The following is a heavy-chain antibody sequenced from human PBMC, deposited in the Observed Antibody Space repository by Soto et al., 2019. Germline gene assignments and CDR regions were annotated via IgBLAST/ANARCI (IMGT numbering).Heavy chain of an antibody. CDR2: INHLETT. CDR1: GASITYGAYS. J-gene: IGHJ4*02. V-gene: IGHV4-30-2*01. Sequence: QLQLHMSGSGLVKPSQTLSLTCTVSGASITYGAYSWSWIRQTPGKGLEWIGYINHLETTFYNPSFERRITLSLDRTKNQFSLNLKSMSAADRAVYFCARGGGFDSFDYWGQGILVTVSS. D-gene: IGHD3-10*01. CDR3: ARGGGFDSFDY.